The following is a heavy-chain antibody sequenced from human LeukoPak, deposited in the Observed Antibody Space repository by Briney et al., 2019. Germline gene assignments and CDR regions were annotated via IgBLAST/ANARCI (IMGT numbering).Heavy chain of an antibody. CDR3: ARLGLEVGGSNWFDP. Sequence: GGSLRLSCAAPGFSFSSNWMGWVRQAPGKGLEWVAHIKRDGSQKYYLDSAKGRFTISRDNAKNSLYLQMNSLRVEDTAVYYCARLGLEVGGSNWFDPWGQGTLVTVSS. V-gene: IGHV3-7*01. J-gene: IGHJ5*02. D-gene: IGHD1-1*01. CDR2: IKRDGSQK. CDR1: GFSFSSNW.